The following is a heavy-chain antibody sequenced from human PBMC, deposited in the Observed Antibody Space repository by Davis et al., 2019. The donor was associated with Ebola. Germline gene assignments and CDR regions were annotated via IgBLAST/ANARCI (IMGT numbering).Heavy chain of an antibody. CDR2: IKQDGSDK. CDR1: GLTFRAYW. V-gene: IGHV3-7*01. Sequence: GESLKISCAVSGLTFRAYWMSWVRQAPGKGPEWVGKIKQDGSDKYYLDSVQGRFTISRDNAENSLFLQMNSLRAEDTAVYFCAQDGINMPFHYWGQGALVTVSS. D-gene: IGHD2-2*01. CDR3: AQDGINMPFHY. J-gene: IGHJ4*02.